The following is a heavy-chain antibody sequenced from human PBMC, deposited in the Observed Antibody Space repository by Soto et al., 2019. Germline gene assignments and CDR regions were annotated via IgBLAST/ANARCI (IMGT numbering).Heavy chain of an antibody. J-gene: IGHJ4*02. CDR1: GGSLSGYY. V-gene: IGHV4-34*01. CDR2: VKDGGHT. CDR3: ARGQEGVVATH. Sequence: QVQLQQWGAGLLKPSETLSLNCAVTGGSLSGYYWSWIRQPPGKGLEWIGEVKDGGHTNYSQSLRGRVTISTDTSNNQFSLRLKSVSAADTGVYYCARGQEGVVATHWDQGSLVTVSS. D-gene: IGHD5-12*01.